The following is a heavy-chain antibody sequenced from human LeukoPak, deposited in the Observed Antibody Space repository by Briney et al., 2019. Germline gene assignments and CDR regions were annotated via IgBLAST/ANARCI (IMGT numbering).Heavy chain of an antibody. V-gene: IGHV3-23*01. Sequence: GGSLRLSCAASGFTFSNYAMSWVRQAPGKGLEWVSTLGGGGIDTYYADSVKGRFTISRENSKNTLYLQMNSLRAEDTAVYYCARGSGRSQAFDIWGQGTMVTVSS. CDR1: GFTFSNYA. D-gene: IGHD3-10*01. CDR2: LGGGGIDT. J-gene: IGHJ3*02. CDR3: ARGSGRSQAFDI.